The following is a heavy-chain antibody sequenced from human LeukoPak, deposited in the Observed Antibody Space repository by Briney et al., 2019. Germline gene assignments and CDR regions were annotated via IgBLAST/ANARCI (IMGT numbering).Heavy chain of an antibody. CDR2: IFYSGST. J-gene: IGHJ2*01. CDR1: GGSISGYY. Sequence: SETLSLTCTVSGGSISGYYWSWIRQPPEKGLEWIGYIFYSGSTNYNPSLKSRVTISVDTSKNQFSLKLSSVTAADTAVYFCARVYYGRTYDYWYFDLWGRGTLVTVSS. V-gene: IGHV4-59*01. CDR3: ARVYYGRTYDYWYFDL. D-gene: IGHD3-10*01.